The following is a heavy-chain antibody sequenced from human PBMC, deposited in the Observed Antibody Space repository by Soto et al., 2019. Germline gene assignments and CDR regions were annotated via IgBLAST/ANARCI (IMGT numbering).Heavy chain of an antibody. V-gene: IGHV3-7*01. CDR3: ARVGLWVTTLGLDY. D-gene: IGHD4-17*01. CDR1: GFTFSSYW. CDR2: IKLDGGET. J-gene: IGHJ4*02. Sequence: GGSLRLSCAASGFTFSSYWMSWVRQAPGKGLEWVANIKLDGGETYYVDSVKGRFTISRDNAKNSLYLQMNSLRAEDTAVYYCARVGLWVTTLGLDYWGQGTLVTVSS.